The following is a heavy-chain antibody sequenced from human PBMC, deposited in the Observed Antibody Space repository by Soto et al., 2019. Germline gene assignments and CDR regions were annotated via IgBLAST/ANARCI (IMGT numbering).Heavy chain of an antibody. Sequence: GVSLRLSCAASGFTFSSYAMHWVRQAPGKGLEWVAVISYDGSNKYYADSVKGRFTISRDNSKNTLYLQMNSLRAEDTAVYYCARDFPVIVGALWDAFDIWGQGTTFTVSS. CDR1: GFTFSSYA. CDR2: ISYDGSNK. V-gene: IGHV3-30-3*01. D-gene: IGHD1-26*01. J-gene: IGHJ3*02. CDR3: ARDFPVIVGALWDAFDI.